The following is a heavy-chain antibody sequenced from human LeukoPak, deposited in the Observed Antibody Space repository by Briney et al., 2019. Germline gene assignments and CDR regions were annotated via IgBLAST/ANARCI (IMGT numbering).Heavy chain of an antibody. Sequence: SETLSLTCTVSGASISPYYWSWIRQPPGKGLEWIGFIHNSGRTNFNPALESRVTMSMDPSRNQFSLKLTSLTAADTAVYYCARGYCSGGTCYYDAFDIWGQGIMATVSS. D-gene: IGHD2-15*01. CDR1: GASISPYY. J-gene: IGHJ3*02. V-gene: IGHV4-59*08. CDR2: IHNSGRT. CDR3: ARGYCSGGTCYYDAFDI.